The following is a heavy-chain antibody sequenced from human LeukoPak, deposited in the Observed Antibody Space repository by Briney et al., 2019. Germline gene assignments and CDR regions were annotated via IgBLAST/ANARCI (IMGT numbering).Heavy chain of an antibody. J-gene: IGHJ6*03. V-gene: IGHV4-59*11. CDR2: MYYSGST. CDR1: GGSITSPY. CDR3: ARGARQSATYYYYYYMDV. Sequence: SETLSLTCTVSGGSITSPYWSWIRQPPGKGLEWIAYMYYSGSTSYNPSLKSRVTISLDTSKNQFSLKLSSVTAADTAVYYCARGARQSATYYYYYYMDVWGKGTTVTVSS. D-gene: IGHD2-15*01.